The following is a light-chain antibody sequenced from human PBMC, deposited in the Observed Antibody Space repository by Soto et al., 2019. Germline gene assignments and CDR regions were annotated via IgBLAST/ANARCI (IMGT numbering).Light chain of an antibody. CDR1: QSVSSSY. V-gene: IGKV3-20*01. J-gene: IGKJ4*01. CDR2: ATS. CDR3: QQYGSSLT. Sequence: DIVLTQSPGTLSLSPGERATLSCRASQSVSSSYLAWYQQKPGQAPRLFIYATSRRATGIPDRFSGSGYGTDFPLTISRLQPEAFAVYYCQQYGSSLTVGGGTKVEIK.